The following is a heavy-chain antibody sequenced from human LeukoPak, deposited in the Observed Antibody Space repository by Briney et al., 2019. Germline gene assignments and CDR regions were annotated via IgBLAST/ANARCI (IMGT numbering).Heavy chain of an antibody. CDR2: ISGSGGST. J-gene: IGHJ5*02. D-gene: IGHD3-10*01. V-gene: IGHV3-23*01. CDR3: AKLGYYYGSGSYQP. Sequence: GGSLRLSCAASGFTFSSYAMSWVRQAPGKGLEWVSAISGSGGSTYYADSVKGRFTISRDNSKNTLYLQMNGLRAEDTAVYYCAKLGYYYGSGSYQPWGQGTLVTVSS. CDR1: GFTFSSYA.